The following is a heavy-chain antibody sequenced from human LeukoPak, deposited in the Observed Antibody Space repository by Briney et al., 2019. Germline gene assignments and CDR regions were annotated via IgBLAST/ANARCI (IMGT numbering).Heavy chain of an antibody. Sequence: PSETLSLTCTVSGGSISSSSYYWGWIRQPPGKGLEWIGYIYHSGSTYYNPSLKSRVTISVDRSKNQFSLKLSSVTAADTAVYYCARGNTYYYDSSGYMILYYFDYWGQGTLVTVSS. J-gene: IGHJ4*02. CDR2: IYHSGST. D-gene: IGHD3-22*01. V-gene: IGHV4-30-2*01. CDR1: GGSISSSSYY. CDR3: ARGNTYYYDSSGYMILYYFDY.